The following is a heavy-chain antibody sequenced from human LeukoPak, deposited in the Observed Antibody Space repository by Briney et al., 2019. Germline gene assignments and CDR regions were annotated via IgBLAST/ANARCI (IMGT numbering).Heavy chain of an antibody. J-gene: IGHJ5*02. CDR3: ARHSGSGSLSRPFDP. CDR2: VYYTGSS. CDR1: GASVTSGGFY. Sequence: SETLSLTCSVSGASVTSGGFYWGWLRQPPGKGLEWSATVYYTGSSYYNPSLKSRVTISIDTSKNQFSLNLRPVIAADTALYYCARHSGSGSLSRPFDPWGQGTLVTVSS. D-gene: IGHD3-10*01. V-gene: IGHV4-39*01.